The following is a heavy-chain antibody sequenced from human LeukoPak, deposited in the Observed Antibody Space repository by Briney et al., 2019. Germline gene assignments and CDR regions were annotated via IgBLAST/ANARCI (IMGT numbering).Heavy chain of an antibody. J-gene: IGHJ4*02. CDR3: ARASSGYYKDY. CDR2: IYWDDDK. CDR1: GFSLSTSGVG. V-gene: IGHV2-5*02. D-gene: IGHD3-22*01. Sequence: SGPTLVKPTQTLTLTCTFSGFSLSTSGVGVGWIRQPPGKALEWLALIYWDDDKRYSPSLKSRPTITKDTSKNQVVLTMTNMDPVDTATYYCARASSGYYKDYWGQGTLATVSS.